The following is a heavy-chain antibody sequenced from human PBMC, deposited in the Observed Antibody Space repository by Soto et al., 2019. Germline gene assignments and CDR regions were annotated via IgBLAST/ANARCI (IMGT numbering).Heavy chain of an antibody. CDR2: ISYDGSNK. D-gene: IGHD5-18*01. V-gene: IGHV3-30*18. Sequence: QVQLVESGGGVVQPGRSLRLSCAASEFTFSNFAMHWVRQTPGKGLEWVARISYDGSNKNYADSVKGRFTISRDNSKNSVNTQYNSMRPAEAAVLYCANEAGDSYVPPGPYDYWGQGTLVTVSS. J-gene: IGHJ4*02. CDR1: EFTFSNFA. CDR3: ANEAGDSYVPPGPYDY.